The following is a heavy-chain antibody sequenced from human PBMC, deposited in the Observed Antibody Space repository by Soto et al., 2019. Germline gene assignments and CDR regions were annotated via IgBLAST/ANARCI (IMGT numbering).Heavy chain of an antibody. J-gene: IGHJ1*01. CDR2: ISGSGGSA. V-gene: IGHV3-23*01. D-gene: IGHD2-15*01. Sequence: EVQLLESGGGLVQPGGSLRLSCAASGFTFTTYAMDWVRQAPGKGLEWVSTISGSGGSAYYADSVRGRFTISRDNSKNTLYLQLNSLRAEDTAVYFWARCRIVVVVAASPPDCWGQGTLVTVSS. CDR1: GFTFTTYA. CDR3: ARCRIVVVVAASPPDC.